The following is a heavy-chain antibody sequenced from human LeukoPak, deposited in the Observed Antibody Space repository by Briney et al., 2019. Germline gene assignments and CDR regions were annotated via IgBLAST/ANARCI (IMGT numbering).Heavy chain of an antibody. CDR2: IYPGDSDT. CDR1: GYRITSYW. V-gene: IGHV5-51*01. D-gene: IGHD2-2*01. CDR3: ASVVVPAANAFDI. J-gene: IGHJ3*02. Sequence: PGESLQISCKGSGYRITSYWIGWVRQMPGKGLEWMGIIYPGDSDTRYSPSFQGQVTISADKSISTAYLQWSSLKASDTAMYYCASVVVPAANAFDIWAKGQWSPSLQ.